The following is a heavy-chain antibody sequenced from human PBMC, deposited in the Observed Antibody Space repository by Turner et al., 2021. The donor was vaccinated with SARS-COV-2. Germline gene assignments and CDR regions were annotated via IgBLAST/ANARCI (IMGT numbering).Heavy chain of an antibody. V-gene: IGHV4-59*08. D-gene: IGHD5-12*01. CDR1: GGSIRSYF. CDR2: IYYSRST. J-gene: IGHJ3*02. Sequence: QVQLQESGPGLVKPSETLSLTCTVSGGSIRSYFWSWIRQPPGKGLEWIGYIYYSRSTNYNPTLKSRVTISVDTSKNQFSLKLSSVTAADTAVYFCAGHQWLRGAFDIWGQGTMVTVSS. CDR3: AGHQWLRGAFDI.